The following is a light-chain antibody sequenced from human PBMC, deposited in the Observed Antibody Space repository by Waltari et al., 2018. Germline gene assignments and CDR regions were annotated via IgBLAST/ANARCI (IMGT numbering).Light chain of an antibody. V-gene: IGKV4-1*01. Sequence: DIIMTQSPDSLAVSLGERATINCKASQSLFSSSQNRNYLAWYQQKPGQSPTLLIYWASTRESGVPDRFSGSGSGTDFTLTISSLQAEDVAVYYCHQYYRSPTFGGGTKVEIK. CDR3: HQYYRSPT. CDR2: WAS. CDR1: QSLFSSSQNRNY. J-gene: IGKJ4*01.